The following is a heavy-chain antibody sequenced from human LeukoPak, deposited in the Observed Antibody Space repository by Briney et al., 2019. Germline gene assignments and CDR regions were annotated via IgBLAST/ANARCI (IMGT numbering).Heavy chain of an antibody. V-gene: IGHV3-23*01. CDR2: ISGSGANT. CDR3: AKSPLVGATFYFDH. CDR1: GFTFDDYG. Sequence: GGSLRLSCAASGFTFDDYGMTWIRQAPGKGLEWVSSISGSGANTYYTDSVKGRFTISRDNSNNTLYLQMNSLRAEDMAVYYCAKSPLVGATFYFDHWGRGTLVTVSS. D-gene: IGHD1-26*01. J-gene: IGHJ4*02.